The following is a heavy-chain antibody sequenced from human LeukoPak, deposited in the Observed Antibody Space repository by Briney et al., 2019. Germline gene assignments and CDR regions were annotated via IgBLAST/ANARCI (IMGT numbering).Heavy chain of an antibody. CDR2: IWYDGSNK. CDR1: GFIFSSYG. CDR3: AATRRCSGTSCYAFDI. J-gene: IGHJ3*02. D-gene: IGHD2-2*01. V-gene: IGHV3-33*01. Sequence: PGRSLRLSCAASGFIFSSYGMHWVRQAPGKGLEWVAVIWYDGSNKYYADSVKGRFTISRDNSKNTLYLQMNSLRAEDTAVYYCAATRRCSGTSCYAFDIWGQGTMVTVSS.